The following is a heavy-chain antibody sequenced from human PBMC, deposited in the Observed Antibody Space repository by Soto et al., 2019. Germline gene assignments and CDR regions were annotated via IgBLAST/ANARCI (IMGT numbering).Heavy chain of an antibody. V-gene: IGHV3-23*01. D-gene: IGHD1-26*01. CDR1: GFDFSSDV. Sequence: EVQLLESGGKLEQPGGSLRLSCAASGFDFSSDVMNWVRQAPGKGLEWVASIFGSGRTTYYADSVKGRFNISRDNSKNTLYLQLNSLRLEDTALYYCAKRQSGSFFAAFDLWGQGTMVTVSS. CDR3: AKRQSGSFFAAFDL. CDR2: IFGSGRTT. J-gene: IGHJ3*01.